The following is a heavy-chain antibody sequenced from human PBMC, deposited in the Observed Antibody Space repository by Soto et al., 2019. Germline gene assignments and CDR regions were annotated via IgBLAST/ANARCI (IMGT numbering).Heavy chain of an antibody. Sequence: QVQLVQSGAEVKKPGSSVNVSCKASGGTFSSYTISWVRQAPGQGLEWMGRIIPILGIANYAKKFQGRVTITADKPTSTAYMELSSLRSEDTAVYYCASSLRGGNWFDPWGQGTLVTVSS. CDR3: ASSLRGGNWFDP. CDR1: GGTFSSYT. D-gene: IGHD3-10*01. J-gene: IGHJ5*02. CDR2: IIPILGIA. V-gene: IGHV1-69*02.